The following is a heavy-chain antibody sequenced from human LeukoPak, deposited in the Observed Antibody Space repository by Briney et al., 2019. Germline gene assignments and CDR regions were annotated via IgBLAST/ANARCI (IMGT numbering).Heavy chain of an antibody. Sequence: SETLSLTCTVSGGSISSYFWSWIRQPPGKGLEWIGYVYYTGSTNYNPSLESRVTISVDTSKNQFSLKLSSVTAADTAVYYCARHGSGWYNDYWGQGALVTVSS. CDR3: ARHGSGWYNDY. CDR2: VYYTGST. V-gene: IGHV4-59*08. J-gene: IGHJ4*02. CDR1: GGSISSYF. D-gene: IGHD6-13*01.